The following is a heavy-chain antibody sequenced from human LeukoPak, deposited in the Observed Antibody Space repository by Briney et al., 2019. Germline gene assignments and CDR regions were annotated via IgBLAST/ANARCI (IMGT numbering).Heavy chain of an antibody. CDR2: IYYSGST. Sequence: SETLSLTCTVSGGSISSSSYYWGWIRQPPGKGLEWIGSIYYSGSTYYNPPLKSRVTISVDTSKNQFSLKLSSVTAADTAVYYCARDGNYDFWSGYYSYYYYYMDVWGKGTTVTVSS. V-gene: IGHV4-39*07. CDR3: ARDGNYDFWSGYYSYYYYYMDV. D-gene: IGHD3-3*01. CDR1: GGSISSSSYY. J-gene: IGHJ6*03.